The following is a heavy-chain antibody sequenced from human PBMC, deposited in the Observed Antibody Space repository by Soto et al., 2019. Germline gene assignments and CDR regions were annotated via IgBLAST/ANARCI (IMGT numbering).Heavy chain of an antibody. Sequence: EVQLVESGGGLVKPGGSPRLSCAASGFTFSSYSMNWVRQAPGKGLEWVSSISSSSSYIYYADSVKGRFTISRDNAKNSLYLQMNSLRAEDTAVYYCARDLHGDYFDYWGQGTLVTVSS. D-gene: IGHD4-17*01. V-gene: IGHV3-21*01. CDR3: ARDLHGDYFDY. J-gene: IGHJ4*02. CDR1: GFTFSSYS. CDR2: ISSSSSYI.